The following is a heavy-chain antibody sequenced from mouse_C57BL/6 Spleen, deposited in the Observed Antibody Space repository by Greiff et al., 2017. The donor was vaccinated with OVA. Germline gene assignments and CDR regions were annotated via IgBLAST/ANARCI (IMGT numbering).Heavy chain of an antibody. D-gene: IGHD1-1*01. CDR3: ARDYYGSSSFGY. V-gene: IGHV1-22*01. CDR1: GYTFTDYN. Sequence: VQLQQSGPELVKPGASVKMSCKASGYTFTDYNMHWVKQSHGKSLEWIGYINPNNGGTSYNQKFKGKATLTVNKSSSTAYMELRSLTSEDSAVYYCARDYYGSSSFGYWGQGTLVTVSA. CDR2: INPNNGGT. J-gene: IGHJ3*01.